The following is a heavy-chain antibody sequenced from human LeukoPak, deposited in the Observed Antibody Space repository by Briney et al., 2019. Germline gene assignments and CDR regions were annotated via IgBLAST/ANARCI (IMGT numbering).Heavy chain of an antibody. CDR2: IYYSGST. V-gene: IGHV4-30-4*01. CDR3: AREVSVTPYYFDY. J-gene: IGHJ4*02. D-gene: IGHD4-11*01. CDR1: GGSISSGGYY. Sequence: PPETLSLTCTVSGGSISSGGYYWSWIRQPPGKGLEWIGYIYYSGSTYYNPSLKSRVTISVDTSKNQFSLKLSSVTAADTAVYYCAREVSVTPYYFDYWGQGTLVTVSS.